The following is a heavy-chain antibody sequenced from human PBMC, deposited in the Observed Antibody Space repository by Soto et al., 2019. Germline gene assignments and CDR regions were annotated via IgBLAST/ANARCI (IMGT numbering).Heavy chain of an antibody. CDR1: GLSVSSNY. D-gene: IGHD3-16*01. CDR3: ARGYWVEGYGAGTYVDY. J-gene: IGHJ4*02. Sequence: EVLLVESGGGLVQPGGSLRLSCAPSGLSVSSNYMSWVRQAPGKGLEWVSVIYSGSTTHYADSVKGRFTISRDSSRNTLYLQMNSLRVEDTAVYYCARGYWVEGYGAGTYVDYWGQGTLVTVSS. CDR2: IYSGSTT. V-gene: IGHV3-66*01.